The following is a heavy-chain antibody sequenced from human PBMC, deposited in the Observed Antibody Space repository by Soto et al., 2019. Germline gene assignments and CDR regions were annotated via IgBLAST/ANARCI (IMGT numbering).Heavy chain of an antibody. V-gene: IGHV5-51*01. CDR2: IYPGDSDT. CDR3: ARQEGYCSGGSCPQDAFDI. D-gene: IGHD2-15*01. Sequence: GESLKISCKGSGYSFTSYWIGWVRQMPGKGLEWMGIIYPGDSDTRYSPSFQGQVTISADKSISTAYLQWSSLKASDTAMYYCARQEGYCSGGSCPQDAFDIWGQGTMVTVSS. CDR1: GYSFTSYW. J-gene: IGHJ3*02.